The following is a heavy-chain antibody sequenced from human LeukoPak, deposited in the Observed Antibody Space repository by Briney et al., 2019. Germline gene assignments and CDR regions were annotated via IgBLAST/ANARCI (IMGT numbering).Heavy chain of an antibody. CDR3: ARISSIVVVPWVDI. D-gene: IGHD2-21*01. J-gene: IGHJ3*02. CDR2: IYYSGST. V-gene: IGHV4-39*07. Sequence: SETLSLTCTVSGGSISSSSYYWGWIRQPPGKGLEWIGSIYYSGSTYYNPSLKSRVTISVDTSKNQFSLKLSSVTAADTAVYYCARISSIVVVPWVDIWGQGTMVTVSS. CDR1: GGSISSSSYY.